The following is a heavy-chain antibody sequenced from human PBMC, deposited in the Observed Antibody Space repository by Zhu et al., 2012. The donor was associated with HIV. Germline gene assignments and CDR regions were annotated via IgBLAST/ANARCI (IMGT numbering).Heavy chain of an antibody. V-gene: IGHV4-39*01. CDR3: ARVLCSGGSCYKFHFDC. D-gene: IGHD2-15*01. CDR2: IYYSGTT. CDR1: GDSISSSSYF. J-gene: IGHJ4*02. Sequence: QVQLQESGPGLVKPSETLSLTCTVSGDSISSSSYFWGWIRQPPGNGLEWIGSIYYSGTTYYNPSLRSRVAISVDTSKDQFSLRLSSVTAADTGVYYCARVLCSGGSCYKFHFDCVGPGNPGSPSPQ.